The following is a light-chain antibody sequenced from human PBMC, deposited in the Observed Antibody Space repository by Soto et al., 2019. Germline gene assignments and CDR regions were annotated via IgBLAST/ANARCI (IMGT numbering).Light chain of an antibody. CDR1: QSVGSY. J-gene: IGKJ4*01. CDR2: DAS. CDR3: QQRSNWRLS. V-gene: IGKV3-11*01. Sequence: IGLTESPATLSLSPEERATLSCRASQSVGSYFAWYQQKPGQAPRLLIYDASTRAAGIPARFSGSGSGTEFTLTISSLESEDFAVYYCQQRSNWRLSFGPGTQVEI.